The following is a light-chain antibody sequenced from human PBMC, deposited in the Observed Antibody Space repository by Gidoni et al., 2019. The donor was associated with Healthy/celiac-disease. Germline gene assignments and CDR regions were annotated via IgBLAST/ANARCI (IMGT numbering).Light chain of an antibody. CDR2: QDS. CDR1: KLGDKY. J-gene: IGLJ2*01. V-gene: IGLV3-1*01. CDR3: QAWDSSTDVV. Sequence: SSELTQPPSVSVSPGQTASITCSGDKLGDKYACWYQQKPGQSPGLVIYQDSKRPPGIPERFSGSNSGNTATLTISGTQAMDEADYYCQAWDSSTDVVFGGGTKLTVL.